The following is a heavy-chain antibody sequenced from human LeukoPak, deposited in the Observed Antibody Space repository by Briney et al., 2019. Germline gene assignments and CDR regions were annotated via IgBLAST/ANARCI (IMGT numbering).Heavy chain of an antibody. V-gene: IGHV3-21*01. CDR1: GFTFSSYS. CDR2: ISSSSSYI. J-gene: IGHJ3*02. CDR3: ARDLTTVVTDAFDI. D-gene: IGHD4-23*01. Sequence: GGSLRLSCAASGFTFSSYSMNWVRQAPGKGLEWVSSISSSSSYIYYADSVKGRFTISRDNAKNSLYLQMNSLRAEDTAVYYSARDLTTVVTDAFDIWGQGTMVTVSS.